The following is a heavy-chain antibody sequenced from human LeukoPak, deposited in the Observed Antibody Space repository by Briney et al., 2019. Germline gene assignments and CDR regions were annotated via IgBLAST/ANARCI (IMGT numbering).Heavy chain of an antibody. V-gene: IGHV3-33*01. Sequence: GGSLRLSCAASGFTFSSYGMHWVRQAPGKGLEWVAVIWYDGSNKYYADSVKGRFTISRDNSKNTLYLQMNSLRAEDTAVYYCARGGYCSSTSCYHSNWFDPWGQGTLVTVSS. CDR3: ARGGYCSSTSCYHSNWFDP. CDR1: GFTFSSYG. D-gene: IGHD2-2*01. CDR2: IWYDGSNK. J-gene: IGHJ5*02.